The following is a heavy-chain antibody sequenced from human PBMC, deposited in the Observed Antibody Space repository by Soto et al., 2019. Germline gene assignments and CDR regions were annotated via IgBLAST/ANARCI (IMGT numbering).Heavy chain of an antibody. Sequence: GGSLILSCAASGFTFSSYSMNWVRQAPGKGLEWVSYISSSSSTIYYADSVKGRFTISRDNAKNSLYLQMNSLRAEDTAVYYCASGAGDYGDIKADYYYYYYMDVWGKGTTVTVSS. V-gene: IGHV3-48*01. CDR3: ASGAGDYGDIKADYYYYYYMDV. CDR2: ISSSSSTI. J-gene: IGHJ6*03. D-gene: IGHD4-17*01. CDR1: GFTFSSYS.